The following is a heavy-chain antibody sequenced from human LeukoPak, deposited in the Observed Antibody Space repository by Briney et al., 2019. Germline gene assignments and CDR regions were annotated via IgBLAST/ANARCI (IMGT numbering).Heavy chain of an antibody. J-gene: IGHJ3*02. D-gene: IGHD6-19*01. CDR2: INPSGGSK. Sequence: ASVKVSCKASGYTFTSYYMHWVRQAPGQGLDWMGIINPSGGSKSYAQKFQGRVTITRDTSTSTGYMELSSLRSEDTAVYYCARGPYRSGGRDAFDIWGQGTMVTVSS. CDR1: GYTFTSYY. V-gene: IGHV1-46*01. CDR3: ARGPYRSGGRDAFDI.